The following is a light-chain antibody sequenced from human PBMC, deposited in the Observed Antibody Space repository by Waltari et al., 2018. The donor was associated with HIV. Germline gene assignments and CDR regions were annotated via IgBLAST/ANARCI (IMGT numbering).Light chain of an antibody. Sequence: DIVMTQSPLSLPVTPGEPASISCRSSQSLLHRNGYNYLDWYLQKPGQPPQLLIYLGSHRAPGVPDRFSGSVSGTDFTLKISRVEAEGVGVYYCMQALQTVSTFGQGTKLEIK. J-gene: IGKJ2*01. CDR3: MQALQTVST. V-gene: IGKV2-28*01. CDR1: QSLLHRNGYNY. CDR2: LGS.